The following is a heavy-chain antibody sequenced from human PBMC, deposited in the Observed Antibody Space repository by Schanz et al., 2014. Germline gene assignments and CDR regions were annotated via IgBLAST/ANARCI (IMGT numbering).Heavy chain of an antibody. CDR2: ISVYNHNK. CDR1: GYIFINSG. D-gene: IGHD3-3*01. CDR3: ARERRFFGRDDLYYFDS. J-gene: IGHJ4*02. V-gene: IGHV1-18*01. Sequence: QIQLVQSGPEVKKPGATVKVSCKASGYIFINSGISWVRQAPGQGLEWMGWISVYNHNKEYDQKLQGRVTMTTDTSTSTAYMALTDLRSDDTAVYYCARERRFFGRDDLYYFDSWGQGTLVTVSS.